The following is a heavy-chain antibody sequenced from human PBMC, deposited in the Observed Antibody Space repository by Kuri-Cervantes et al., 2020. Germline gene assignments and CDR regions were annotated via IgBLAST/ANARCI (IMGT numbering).Heavy chain of an antibody. D-gene: IGHD6-13*01. CDR1: GGSISGFY. Sequence: SETLSLTCTVSGGSISGFYWNWIRQPPGKGLEWIGYIHYSGTTNYNPSLKSGVTISVDTSKNQFSLKLSSVTAADTAVYYCARGALRRIAAAGTGDWFDPWGQGTLVTVSS. CDR3: ARGALRRIAAAGTGDWFDP. J-gene: IGHJ5*02. V-gene: IGHV4-59*12. CDR2: IHYSGTT.